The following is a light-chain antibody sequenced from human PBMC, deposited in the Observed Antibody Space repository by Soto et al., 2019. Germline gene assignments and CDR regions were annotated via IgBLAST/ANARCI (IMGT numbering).Light chain of an antibody. V-gene: IGKV1-27*01. CDR1: QGISNY. CDR2: VAS. Sequence: DIQMTQSPSSLSASVGDRVTITCRASQGISNYLAWYQQQPGKVPKLLIYVASTLQSGVPSRFSGSGSGTDFTLTIRSRQPEDVATYYCQKYNSAPWTFGQGTKVEIK. J-gene: IGKJ1*01. CDR3: QKYNSAPWT.